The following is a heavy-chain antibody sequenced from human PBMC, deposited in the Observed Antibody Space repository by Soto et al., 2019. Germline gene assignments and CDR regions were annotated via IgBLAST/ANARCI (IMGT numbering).Heavy chain of an antibody. J-gene: IGHJ6*02. CDR3: ARDRGSSFNYYYGMDV. Sequence: QVQLQESGPGLVKPSGTLSLTCAVSGGSISSSNWWRWVRQPPGKGLEWIGEIYHSGSTNYNPSPKGRVPISVDKSKNQFSLKLSSVTAADTAVYYCARDRGSSFNYYYGMDVWGQGTTVTVSS. CDR1: GGSISSSNW. D-gene: IGHD6-6*01. CDR2: IYHSGST. V-gene: IGHV4-4*02.